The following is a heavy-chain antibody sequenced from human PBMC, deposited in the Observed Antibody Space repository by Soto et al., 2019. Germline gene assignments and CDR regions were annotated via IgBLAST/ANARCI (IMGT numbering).Heavy chain of an antibody. CDR2: FIPLFGTP. CDR3: ARGLTVYSAVLQYYYGMDV. Sequence: QVQLVQSGAEVKKPGSSVKVSCKASGGTFKSYVFSWVRQAPGQGLEWMGGFIPLFGTPNYAQKFQGRVTITADESTSTVYMEMSSLTSEDSAVYYCARGLTVYSAVLQYYYGMDVWGQGTTVAVSS. CDR1: GGTFKSYV. V-gene: IGHV1-69*01. D-gene: IGHD2-8*01. J-gene: IGHJ6*02.